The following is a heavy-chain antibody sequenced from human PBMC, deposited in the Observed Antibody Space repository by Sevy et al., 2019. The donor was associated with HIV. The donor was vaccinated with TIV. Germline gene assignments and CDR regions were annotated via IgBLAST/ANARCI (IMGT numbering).Heavy chain of an antibody. Sequence: ASVKVSCKASGYTFTSFGISWVRQAPGQGPEWMAWISAYNGHTNYAQKFQGRVTMTQDISTNTVYMELRSLRSDDTAIYYCTRDLGSSPASFFDYWGQGTLVTVSS. J-gene: IGHJ4*02. V-gene: IGHV1-18*04. CDR2: ISAYNGHT. CDR3: TRDLGSSPASFFDY. D-gene: IGHD6-19*01. CDR1: GYTFTSFG.